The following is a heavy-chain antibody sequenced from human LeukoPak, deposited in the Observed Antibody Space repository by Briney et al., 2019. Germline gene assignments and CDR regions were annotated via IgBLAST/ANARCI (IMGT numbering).Heavy chain of an antibody. CDR1: GGSISNYY. J-gene: IGHJ5*02. D-gene: IGHD5-24*01. CDR2: IYSGGST. CDR3: ARGRVRDGYFAYYDP. V-gene: IGHV4-59*01. Sequence: SETLSLTCTVSGGSISNYYWSWIRQSPVMGLEWIGYIYSGGSTNYNPSLESRVIISVDSSKNQFSLRLNSVTASDTAVYFCARGRVRDGYFAYYDPWGQGTLVTVSS.